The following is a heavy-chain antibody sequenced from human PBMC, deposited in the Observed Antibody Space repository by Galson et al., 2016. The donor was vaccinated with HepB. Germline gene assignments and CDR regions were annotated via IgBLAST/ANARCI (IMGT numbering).Heavy chain of an antibody. CDR1: GASISSDKW. Sequence: SETLSLTCAVSGASISSDKWWTWVRQPPGKGLEWIGEVHRSGRTNYNPSLKSRVAMSLDKSKNHFSLKLNSVTAADTAVYYCARGGDWLFDCWGQGTLVTVSS. D-gene: IGHD3/OR15-3a*01. CDR3: ARGGDWLFDC. CDR2: VHRSGRT. J-gene: IGHJ5*01. V-gene: IGHV4-4*02.